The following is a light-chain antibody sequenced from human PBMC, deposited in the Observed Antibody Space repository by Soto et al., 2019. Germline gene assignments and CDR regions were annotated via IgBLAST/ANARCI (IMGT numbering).Light chain of an antibody. CDR3: QQYGSPWT. V-gene: IGKV3-20*01. CDR2: GAS. J-gene: IGKJ1*01. CDR1: QSVSGSY. Sequence: EIVLTQSPGTLSLSPGERATLSCRASQSVSGSYLAWYQQKPGQSPRLLIYGASSRATGIPDMFSGSGSGTDFTLISSRLEAEDFAVYFCQQYGSPWTFGQGTKVEIK.